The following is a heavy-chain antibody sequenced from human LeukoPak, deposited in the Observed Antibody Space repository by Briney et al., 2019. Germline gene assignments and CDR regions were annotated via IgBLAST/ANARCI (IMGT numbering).Heavy chain of an antibody. CDR1: GFTFSTYY. J-gene: IGHJ6*02. D-gene: IGHD3-10*01. CDR3: ARIRGLGVWPSYYAMDV. V-gene: IGHV3-21*01. Sequence: GGSLRLSCAASGFTFSTYYMNWVRQAPGKGLEWVSFITGSSSYIYYTDSVKGRFTISRDNAKNSLSLQMNSLRDEDTAVYYCARIRGLGVWPSYYAMDVWGQGTTVTVSS. CDR2: ITGSSSYI.